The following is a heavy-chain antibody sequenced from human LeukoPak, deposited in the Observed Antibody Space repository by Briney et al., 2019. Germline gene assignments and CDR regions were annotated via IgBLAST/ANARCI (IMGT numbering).Heavy chain of an antibody. J-gene: IGHJ4*02. D-gene: IGHD2-2*01. V-gene: IGHV3-7*01. CDR1: GFTFSSYG. CDR3: ARITSIVVVPAVYFDY. Sequence: TGGSLRLSCAASGFTFSSYGMHWVRQAPGKGLEWVANIKQDGSEKYYVDSVKGRFTISRDNAKNSLYLQMNSLRAEDTAVYYCARITSIVVVPAVYFDYWGQGTLVTVSS. CDR2: IKQDGSEK.